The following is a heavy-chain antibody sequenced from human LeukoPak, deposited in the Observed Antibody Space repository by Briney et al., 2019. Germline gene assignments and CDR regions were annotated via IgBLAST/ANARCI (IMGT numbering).Heavy chain of an antibody. CDR2: ISYTGST. Sequence: SETLSLTCSVSGDSIRSGTYSWGWISQPPGKGLEWIGSISYTGSTYYNPSLKGRVTISVDTSKNQFPLKMSSVTAADTAVYYCARHAGGIAASGTRPFDYWGQGTLVTVSS. CDR3: ARHAGGIAASGTRPFDY. D-gene: IGHD6-13*01. V-gene: IGHV4-39*01. CDR1: GDSIRSGTYS. J-gene: IGHJ4*02.